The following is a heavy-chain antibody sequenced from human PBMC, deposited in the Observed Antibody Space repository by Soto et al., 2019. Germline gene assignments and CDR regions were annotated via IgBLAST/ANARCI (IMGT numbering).Heavy chain of an antibody. D-gene: IGHD3-16*01. CDR3: ARDATFGTKGGSFHI. J-gene: IGHJ3*02. V-gene: IGHV3-33*01. CDR1: GFTFRIYS. CDR2: MWYDGTNK. Sequence: QVQLVESGGGVVQPGRSLRLSCGASGFTFRIYSMHWVRQSPGKGLEWVAVMWYDGTNKYYGESVKGRFTSSRDNSENTVYLQMNSLRVEETAVYYCARDATFGTKGGSFHIWGHGTLVCDSS.